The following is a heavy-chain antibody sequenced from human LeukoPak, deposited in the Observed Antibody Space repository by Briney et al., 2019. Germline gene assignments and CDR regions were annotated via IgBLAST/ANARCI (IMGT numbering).Heavy chain of an antibody. CDR3: ARGGQQLVQGWFDP. V-gene: IGHV4-61*01. Sequence: SETLSLTCTVSGYSISSGYYWSWIRQPPGKGLEWIGYIYYSGSTNYNPSLKSRVTISVDTSKNQFSLKLSSVTAADTAVYYCARGGQQLVQGWFDPWGQGTLVTVSS. CDR2: IYYSGST. J-gene: IGHJ5*02. CDR1: GYSISSGYY. D-gene: IGHD6-13*01.